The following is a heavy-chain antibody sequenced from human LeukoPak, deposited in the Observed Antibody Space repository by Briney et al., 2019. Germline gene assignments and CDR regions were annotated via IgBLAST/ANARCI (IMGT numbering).Heavy chain of an antibody. CDR2: IYTSGST. CDR3: ARGSGYGPEFAY. Sequence: PSETLSLTCTVSGGSISSGSYYWSWIRQPAGKGLEWIGRIYTSGSTNYNPSLKSRVTISVDTSKNQFSLKLSSVTAADTAVYYCARGSGYGPEFAYRGQGTLVTVSS. CDR1: GGSISSGSYY. D-gene: IGHD5-12*01. J-gene: IGHJ4*02. V-gene: IGHV4-61*02.